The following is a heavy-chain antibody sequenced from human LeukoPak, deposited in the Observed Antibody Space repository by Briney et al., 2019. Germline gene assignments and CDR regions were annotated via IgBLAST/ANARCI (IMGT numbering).Heavy chain of an antibody. CDR3: AREDGRSSSSRAFDI. J-gene: IGHJ3*02. Sequence: ASVKVSCKASGYTFTSYYMHWVRQAPGQGLEWMGIINPSGGSTSYAQKFQGRVTMTRDMSTSTVYMELSSLRSEDTAVYYCAREDGRSSSSRAFDIWGQGIMVTVSS. D-gene: IGHD6-6*01. CDR1: GYTFTSYY. CDR2: INPSGGST. V-gene: IGHV1-46*01.